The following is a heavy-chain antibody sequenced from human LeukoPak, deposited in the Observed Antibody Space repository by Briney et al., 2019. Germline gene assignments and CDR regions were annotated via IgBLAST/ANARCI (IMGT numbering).Heavy chain of an antibody. CDR1: GFTFGSHA. D-gene: IGHD5-18*01. J-gene: IGHJ4*02. Sequence: GGSLRLSCEASGFTFGSHAMYWVRQAPGKGPEWVAGIFGSGGSPHYADSVKGRFTISRDNSRNTVYLKINSLRADDTAVYYCGKTTVGYSSGQKPAWPVDYWGQGTLVTVSS. V-gene: IGHV3-23*01. CDR3: GKTTVGYSSGQKPAWPVDY. CDR2: IFGSGGSP.